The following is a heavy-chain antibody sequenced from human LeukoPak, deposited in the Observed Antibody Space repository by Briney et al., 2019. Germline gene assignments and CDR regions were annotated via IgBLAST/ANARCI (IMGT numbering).Heavy chain of an antibody. Sequence: SETLSLTCTVSGGSISSYYWSWIRQPPGKGLEWIGYIYYSGSTNYNPSLKSRVTISVDTSKNQFSLKLSSVTAADTAVYYCARVLRLRGTSYYYYMDVWGKGTTVTISS. V-gene: IGHV4-59*01. CDR2: IYYSGST. CDR3: ARVLRLRGTSYYYYMDV. CDR1: GGSISSYY. J-gene: IGHJ6*03. D-gene: IGHD5-12*01.